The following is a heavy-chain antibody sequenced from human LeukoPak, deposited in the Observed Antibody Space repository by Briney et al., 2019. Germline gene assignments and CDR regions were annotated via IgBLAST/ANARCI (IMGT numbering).Heavy chain of an antibody. CDR1: GFTFSSYA. V-gene: IGHV3-23*01. J-gene: IGHJ4*02. Sequence: PGGSLRLSCAASGFTFSSYAMSWVRQAPGKGLEWVSAISGSGGSTYYADSVKGRFTISRDNSKNTLYLQMNSLRAEDTAVYYCAKASPSYIVVVVAATQSFDYWGQGTLVTVSS. CDR2: ISGSGGST. D-gene: IGHD2-15*01. CDR3: AKASPSYIVVVVAATQSFDY.